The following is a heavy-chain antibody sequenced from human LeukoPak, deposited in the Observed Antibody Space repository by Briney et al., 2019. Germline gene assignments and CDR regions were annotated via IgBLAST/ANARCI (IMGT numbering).Heavy chain of an antibody. CDR3: ARDSGYSGYDGLDP. Sequence: TGGSLRLSCAASGFTFSSYAMHWVRQAPGKGLEWVAVISYDGSNKYYADSVKGRFTISRDNAKNSLYLQMNSLRAEDTAVYYCARDSGYSGYDGLDPWGQGTLVTVSS. J-gene: IGHJ5*02. D-gene: IGHD5-12*01. CDR1: GFTFSSYA. V-gene: IGHV3-30-3*01. CDR2: ISYDGSNK.